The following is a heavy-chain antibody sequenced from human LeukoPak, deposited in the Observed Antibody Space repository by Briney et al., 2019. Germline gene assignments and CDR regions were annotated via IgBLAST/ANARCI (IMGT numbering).Heavy chain of an antibody. J-gene: IGHJ4*02. CDR2: IYHSGST. D-gene: IGHD4-17*01. Sequence: PSETPSLTCAVSGYSISSGYYWGWIRQPPGKGLEWIGSIYHSGSTYYNPSLKSRVTISVDTSKNQFSLKLSSVTAADTAVYYCARESVEGSAGDCGDFFDYWGQGTLVTVSS. CDR1: GYSISSGYY. CDR3: ARESVEGSAGDCGDFFDY. V-gene: IGHV4-38-2*02.